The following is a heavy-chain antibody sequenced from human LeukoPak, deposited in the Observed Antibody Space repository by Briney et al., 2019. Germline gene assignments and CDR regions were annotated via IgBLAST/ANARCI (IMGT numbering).Heavy chain of an antibody. V-gene: IGHV4-59*02. D-gene: IGHD2-2*01. CDR3: ARAPSRIYCSSTSCQGWFDP. CDR2: IYYSGST. J-gene: IGHJ5*02. Sequence: PSETLSLTCTVSGGSVSSYYWSWIRQPPGKGLEWIGYIYYSGSTNYNPSLKSRVTISVDTSKNQFSLKLSSVTAADTAVYYCARAPSRIYCSSTSCQGWFDPWGQGTLVTVSS. CDR1: GGSVSSYY.